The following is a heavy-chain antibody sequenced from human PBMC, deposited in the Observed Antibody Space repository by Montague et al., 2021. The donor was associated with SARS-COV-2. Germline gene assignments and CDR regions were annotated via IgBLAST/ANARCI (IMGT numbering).Heavy chain of an antibody. D-gene: IGHD3-9*01. J-gene: IGHJ4*02. CDR3: ARSRDWYLGN. CDR2: IHIGGTS. CDR1: GDSISSGGYF. Sequence: SETLSLTCTVSGDSISSGGYFWGWIRQPPGKGLEWIASIHIGGTSXLXXYLKSRVTISIDSSKNQFSLNVTSVTAADTAVYFCARSRDWYLGNWGQGTLATVSS. V-gene: IGHV4-39*07.